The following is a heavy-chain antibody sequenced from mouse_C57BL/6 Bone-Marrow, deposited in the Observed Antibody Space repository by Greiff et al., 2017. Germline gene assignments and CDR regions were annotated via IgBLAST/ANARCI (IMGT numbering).Heavy chain of an antibody. CDR3: ARRGLYSIYEYYYSMDY. Sequence: EVKLMESGGDLVKPGGSLKLSCAASGFTFSSYGMSWVRQTPDKRLEWVATISSGGSYTYYPDSVKGRFTLSRDNAKHTLYLQMSSLKSEDTAMYYCARRGLYSIYEYYYSMDYWGQGTSVTVSS. D-gene: IGHD2-5*01. CDR1: GFTFSSYG. J-gene: IGHJ4*01. CDR2: ISSGGSYT. V-gene: IGHV5-6*02.